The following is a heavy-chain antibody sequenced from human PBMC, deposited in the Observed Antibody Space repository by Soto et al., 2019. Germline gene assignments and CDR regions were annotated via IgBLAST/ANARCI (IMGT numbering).Heavy chain of an antibody. CDR1: GFTFRTYG. CDR3: ARGGGYSYGTNDAFDI. V-gene: IGHV3-30*03. CDR2: ISDDGSNK. J-gene: IGHJ3*02. D-gene: IGHD5-18*01. Sequence: GGSLRLSCAASGFTFRTYGMHWVRQAPGKGLEWVAVISDDGSNKYDIASVEGRFTISRDNSKNTLSLQMNSLRDEDTAVYYCARGGGYSYGTNDAFDIWGQGTMVTVSS.